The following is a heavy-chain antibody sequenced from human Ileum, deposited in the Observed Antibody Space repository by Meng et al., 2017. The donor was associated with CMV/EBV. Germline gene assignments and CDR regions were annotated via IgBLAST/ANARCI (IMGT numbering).Heavy chain of an antibody. V-gene: IGHV1-69*10. CDR2: SIPIPGIA. CDR1: RGTFSSYA. CDR3: ARVIVVVPAAIPYYYGMDV. J-gene: IGHJ6*02. Sequence: SVTVSCKTSRGTFSSYAISWVRQAPGQGLEWMGGSIPIPGIANYAQKFQGRVTITADKSTSTAYMELSSLRSEDTAVYYCARVIVVVPAAIPYYYGMDVWGQGTTVTVSS. D-gene: IGHD2-2*02.